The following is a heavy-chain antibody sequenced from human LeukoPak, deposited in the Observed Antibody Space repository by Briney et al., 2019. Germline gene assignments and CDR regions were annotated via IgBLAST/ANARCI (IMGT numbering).Heavy chain of an antibody. Sequence: GGSLRLSCAASGFTFSSYSMNWVRQAPGKGLEWVSSISSSSSYIYYADSVKGRFTISRDNAKNSLYLQMNSLRAEDTAVYYCARDREVVVIFDAFDIWGQGTMVTVSS. CDR1: GFTFSSYS. CDR2: ISSSSSYI. CDR3: ARDREVVVIFDAFDI. D-gene: IGHD3-22*01. V-gene: IGHV3-21*01. J-gene: IGHJ3*02.